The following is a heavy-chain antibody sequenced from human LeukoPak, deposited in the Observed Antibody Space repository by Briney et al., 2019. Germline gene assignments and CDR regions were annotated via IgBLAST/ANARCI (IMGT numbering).Heavy chain of an antibody. V-gene: IGHV3-23*01. Sequence: GGSLRLSCAASGFTFSSYAMSWVRQAPGKGLEWVSGISDSGGGTYYADSVKGRFTISRDNSRNTLYLQMDSLRAEDTAVYYCTRHVSVGWNDGRVWFDPWGQGTLVTVSS. J-gene: IGHJ5*02. CDR2: ISDSGGGT. CDR3: TRHVSVGWNDGRVWFDP. CDR1: GFTFSSYA. D-gene: IGHD1-1*01.